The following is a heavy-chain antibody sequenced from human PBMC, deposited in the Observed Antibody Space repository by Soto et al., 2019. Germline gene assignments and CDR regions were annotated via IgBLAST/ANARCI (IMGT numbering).Heavy chain of an antibody. CDR3: ARDLGGLRLGELLDLSGYYFDY. CDR2: IKQDGSEK. J-gene: IGHJ4*02. V-gene: IGHV3-7*05. Sequence: GGSLRLSCAASGFTFSSYWMSWVRQAPGKGLEWVANIKQDGSEKYYVDSVKGRFTISRDNAKNSLYLQMNSLRAEDTAVYYCARDLGGLRLGELLDLSGYYFDYWGQGTLVTVSS. D-gene: IGHD3-16*01. CDR1: GFTFSSYW.